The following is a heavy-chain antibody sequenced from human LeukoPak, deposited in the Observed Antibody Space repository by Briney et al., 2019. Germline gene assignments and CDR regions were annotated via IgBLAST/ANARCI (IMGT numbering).Heavy chain of an antibody. J-gene: IGHJ4*02. CDR1: GFTFSSYG. D-gene: IGHD5-24*01. Sequence: PGRSLRLSCAASGFTFSSYGMHWVRQAPGKGLEWVAVISYNGSNKYYADSVKGRFTISRDNSKNTLYLQMNSLRAEDTAVYYCAKDSMATITIDYWGQGTLVTVSS. CDR3: AKDSMATITIDY. V-gene: IGHV3-30*18. CDR2: ISYNGSNK.